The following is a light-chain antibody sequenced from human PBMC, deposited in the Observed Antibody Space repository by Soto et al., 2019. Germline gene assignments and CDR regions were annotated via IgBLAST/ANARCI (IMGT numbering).Light chain of an antibody. V-gene: IGLV2-11*01. CDR2: DVT. CDR1: SSDVGRYNY. Sequence: QSALTQPRSVSGSPGKSVAISCAGTSSDVGRYNYVSWYQQYPGKAPKLIIYDVTKRRSGVPDRFSGSKSGNTASLTISGLQAEDEADYYCCSFAGLFGGGTKLTVL. J-gene: IGLJ2*01. CDR3: CSFAGL.